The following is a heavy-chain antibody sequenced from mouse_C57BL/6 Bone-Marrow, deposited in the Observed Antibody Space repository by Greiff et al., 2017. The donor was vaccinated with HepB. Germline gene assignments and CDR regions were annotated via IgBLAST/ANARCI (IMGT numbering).Heavy chain of an antibody. CDR1: GYTFTSYG. D-gene: IGHD1-1*01. CDR2: IYPRSGNT. J-gene: IGHJ2*01. CDR3: ATTVVENYFDY. Sequence: LVESGAELARPGASVKLSCKASGYTFTSYGISWVKQRTGQGLEWIGEIYPRSGNTYYNEKFKGKATLTADKSSSTAYMELRSLTSEDSAVYFCATTVVENYFDYWGQGTTLTVSS. V-gene: IGHV1-81*01.